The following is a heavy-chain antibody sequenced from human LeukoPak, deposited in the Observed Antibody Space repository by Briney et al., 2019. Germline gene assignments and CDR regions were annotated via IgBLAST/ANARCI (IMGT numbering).Heavy chain of an antibody. D-gene: IGHD6-19*01. V-gene: IGHV3-21*01. CDR2: FSGVRRFI. CDR1: GFTFTSHS. J-gene: IGHJ4*02. CDR3: ARALYRRGWYPDY. Sequence: PGGSLRLSCAASGFTFTSHSMNWVRQAPGKGLEWVSSFSGVRRFIYYADSVKGRFTISRDNAKNSLYLQMNSLRAEDTAVYYWARALYRRGWYPDYWGQGTLVTGPS.